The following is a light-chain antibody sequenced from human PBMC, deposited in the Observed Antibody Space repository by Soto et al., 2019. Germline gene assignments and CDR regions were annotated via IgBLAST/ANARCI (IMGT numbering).Light chain of an antibody. J-gene: IGLJ3*02. CDR2: NNN. V-gene: IGLV1-44*01. CDR3: AVWDDSLNGWV. CDR1: SSNIGSHV. Sequence: QSVLTQPPSASGTPGQRVTISCSGSSSNIGSHVVYWYQQLPGTAPKLLIYNNNQRPSGVPDRFSGSKSGPSASLAISGLQSEDEADYYCAVWDDSLNGWVFGGGTKLTVL.